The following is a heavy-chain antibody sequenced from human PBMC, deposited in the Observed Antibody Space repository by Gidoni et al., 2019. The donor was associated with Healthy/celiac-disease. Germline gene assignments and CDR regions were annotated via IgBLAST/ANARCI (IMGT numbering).Heavy chain of an antibody. CDR3: AGHPSDYVSSGYYSY. Sequence: QVQLVQSGAEVKKPGASVKVDGKASGYTCTSYDINWVRQSTGQGLDWMGCMTPNSGKPGYAQKFQGIFTLTRNTSISTAYMELSSLRSEDTAVYSCAGHPSDYVSSGYYSYWGQGTLVTVSS. D-gene: IGHD3-22*01. V-gene: IGHV1-8*01. CDR2: MTPNSGKP. CDR1: GYTCTSYD. J-gene: IGHJ4*02.